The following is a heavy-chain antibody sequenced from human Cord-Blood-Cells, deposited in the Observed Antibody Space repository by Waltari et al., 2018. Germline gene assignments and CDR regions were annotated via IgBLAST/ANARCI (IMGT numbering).Heavy chain of an antibody. D-gene: IGHD1-7*01. CDR3: ARDETGTTDY. Sequence: EVQLVESGGGLVKPGGSLRRSCAASGFTFSSSSMHWVRQAPGKGLEWVSSISSSSSYIYYANSVKGRFTISRDNAKNSLYLQMNSLRAEDTAVYYCARDETGTTDYWGQGTLVTVSS. CDR1: GFTFSSSS. J-gene: IGHJ4*02. V-gene: IGHV3-21*01. CDR2: ISSSSSYI.